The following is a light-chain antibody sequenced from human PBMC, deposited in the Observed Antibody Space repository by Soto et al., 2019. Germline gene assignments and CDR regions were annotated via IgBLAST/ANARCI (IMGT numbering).Light chain of an antibody. Sequence: QSAPTQPASVSGSPGQSITFSCTGTSSDVGSYNLVSWYQQHPGKAPKLMIFQVSQRPSGVSNRFSGSKSGNTASLTISGLQAEDEADYYCCSYASSNTWVFGEGPSSPS. J-gene: IGLJ3*02. CDR1: SSDVGSYNL. V-gene: IGLV2-23*02. CDR2: QVS. CDR3: CSYASSNTWV.